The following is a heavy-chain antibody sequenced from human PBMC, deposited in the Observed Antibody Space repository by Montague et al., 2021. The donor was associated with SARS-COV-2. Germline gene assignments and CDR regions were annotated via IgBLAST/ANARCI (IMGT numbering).Heavy chain of an antibody. J-gene: IGHJ4*02. V-gene: IGHV3-33*01. CDR1: GFTFSSYG. Sequence: SLSLSCSASGFTFSSYGMHWVRQAPGKGLEWVAVIWYDGSNKYYADSVKGRFTISRDNSKNTLYLQMNSLRAEDTAVYYCAREGYSSSWNGDYLDYWGQGTLVTVSS. CDR2: IWYDGSNK. CDR3: AREGYSSSWNGDYLDY. D-gene: IGHD6-13*01.